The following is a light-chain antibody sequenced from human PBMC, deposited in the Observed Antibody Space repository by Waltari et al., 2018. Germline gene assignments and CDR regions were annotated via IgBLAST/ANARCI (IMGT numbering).Light chain of an antibody. J-gene: IGLJ3*02. CDR1: SGHSNYA. CDR3: QTWGTGGV. Sequence: QVVLTQAPSASASLGDSVRLTCTLSSGHSNYAIAWLQQQPEKGPRYLMKVNSDGSHSEGGDIPHRFSGSSSGAERYLIISNLQSEDEADYYWQTWGTGGVFGGGTKLTVL. CDR2: VNSDGSH. V-gene: IGLV4-69*01.